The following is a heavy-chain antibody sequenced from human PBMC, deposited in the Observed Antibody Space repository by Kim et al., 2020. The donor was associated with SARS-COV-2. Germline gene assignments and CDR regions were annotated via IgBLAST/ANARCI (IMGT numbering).Heavy chain of an antibody. J-gene: IGHJ4*02. CDR3: TTSRYYYDSSGSDY. CDR1: GFTFSNAW. Sequence: GGSLRLSCAASGFTFSNAWMSWVRQAPGKGLEWVGRIRSKTGGGTADYAAPVKGRFTISSDDSKNTLYLQMNSLKTEETAVYYCTTSRYYYDSSGSDYLGPGTLVTLSS. V-gene: IGHV3-15*01. D-gene: IGHD3-22*01. CDR2: IRSKTGGGTA.